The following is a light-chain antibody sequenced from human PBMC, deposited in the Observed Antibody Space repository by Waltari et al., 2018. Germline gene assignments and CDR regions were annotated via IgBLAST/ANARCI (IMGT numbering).Light chain of an antibody. CDR3: MQALQTPYT. V-gene: IGKV2-28*01. CDR1: QSILYSNGDNY. CDR2: LGS. Sequence: DIVMTQFPLSLPVTPGEPASISCRSSQSILYSNGDNYLDWYLQKPGQSPQLLIYLGSNRASGVPDRFSGSGSGTDFTLKISRVEAEDVGVYYCMQALQTPYTFGQGTKLEIK. J-gene: IGKJ2*01.